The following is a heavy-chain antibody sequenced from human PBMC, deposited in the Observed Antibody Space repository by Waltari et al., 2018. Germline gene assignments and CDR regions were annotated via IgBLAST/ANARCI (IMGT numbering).Heavy chain of an antibody. CDR1: GFPFSHYA. Sequence: EVQMLESGGGLVQPGGSLRPSCAASGFPFSHYAMAWVRQAPGRGLEWVSAIVGTGDTTYYADSVTGRFTISRDNSKNTVYLQMNSLRAEDTAVYYCAKDRTGTFDYWGQGTLVTVSS. J-gene: IGHJ4*02. CDR2: IVGTGDTT. V-gene: IGHV3-23*01. D-gene: IGHD1-1*01. CDR3: AKDRTGTFDY.